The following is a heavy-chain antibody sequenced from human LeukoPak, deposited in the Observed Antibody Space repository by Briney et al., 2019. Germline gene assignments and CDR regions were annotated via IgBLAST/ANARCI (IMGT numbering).Heavy chain of an antibody. Sequence: GGSLRLSCATSAFIFNNAWLSWVRQAPEKGLEWVGRIKSKVMGETIDYAAPVKGRFTISRDDSKNTLYLQMNSLRTEDTAVYYCTTTVGYTGYDWGYWGQGTLVTVSS. J-gene: IGHJ4*02. V-gene: IGHV3-15*01. D-gene: IGHD5-12*01. CDR2: IKSKVMGETI. CDR3: TTTVGYTGYDWGY. CDR1: AFIFNNAW.